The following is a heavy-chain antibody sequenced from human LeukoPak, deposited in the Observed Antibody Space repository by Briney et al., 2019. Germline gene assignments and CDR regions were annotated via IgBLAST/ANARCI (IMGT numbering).Heavy chain of an antibody. CDR1: GFTFSSYA. CDR2: IYSGGST. D-gene: IGHD2-2*01. V-gene: IGHV3-53*01. J-gene: IGHJ3*02. CDR3: ATLGYCSSTSCYGLRDAFDI. Sequence: PGGSLRLSCAASGFTFSSYAMSWVRQAPGKGLEWVSVIYSGGSTYYADSVKGRFTISRDNSKNTLYLQMNSLRAEDTAVYYCATLGYCSSTSCYGLRDAFDIWGQGTMVTVSS.